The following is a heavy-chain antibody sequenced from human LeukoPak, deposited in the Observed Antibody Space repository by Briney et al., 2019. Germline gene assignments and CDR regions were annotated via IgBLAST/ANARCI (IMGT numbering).Heavy chain of an antibody. CDR3: ARDLSGSYPFDY. Sequence: PGGSLRLSCAASGFTFSTYGMQWVRQAPGKGLEWVSAISGSGGSTYYADSVKGRFTISRDNSKNTLYLQMNSLRAEDTAVYYCARDLSGSYPFDYWGQGTLVTVSS. D-gene: IGHD1-26*01. CDR2: ISGSGGST. CDR1: GFTFSTYG. V-gene: IGHV3-23*01. J-gene: IGHJ4*02.